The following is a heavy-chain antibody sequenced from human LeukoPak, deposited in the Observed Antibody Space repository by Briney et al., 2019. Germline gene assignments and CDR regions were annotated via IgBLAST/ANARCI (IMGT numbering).Heavy chain of an antibody. CDR3: AASSGYYLDY. V-gene: IGHV3-9*01. D-gene: IGHD3-22*01. Sequence: GGSLRRSCSASGFTFDDYAMHWVRQAPGKGLEWVSGISWNSGSIGYADSVKGRFTISRDNAKNSLYLQMNSLRAEDTALYYCAASSGYYLDYWGQGTLVTVSS. J-gene: IGHJ4*02. CDR1: GFTFDDYA. CDR2: ISWNSGSI.